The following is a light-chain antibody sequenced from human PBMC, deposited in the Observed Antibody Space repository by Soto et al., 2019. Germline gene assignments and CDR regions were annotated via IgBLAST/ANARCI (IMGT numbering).Light chain of an antibody. J-gene: IGKJ5*01. V-gene: IGKV1-9*01. CDR2: SAS. Sequence: IQWTQSPSSLSASLGDRVAITWRASQGISSYLSWYQQKPGKARKLLIYSASTLQSGVPSRFRRSGSGKDFTITISRLKTEDFANYYCQQINSSPITVGPGTRLEIK. CDR3: QQINSSPIT. CDR1: QGISSY.